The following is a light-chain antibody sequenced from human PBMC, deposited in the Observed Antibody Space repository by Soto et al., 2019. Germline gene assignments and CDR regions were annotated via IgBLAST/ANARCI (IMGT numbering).Light chain of an antibody. J-gene: IGKJ1*01. V-gene: IGKV1-8*01. CDR1: QGISSY. CDR3: QQYNSYWT. CDR2: DAS. Sequence: AIRMTQSPSSFSAATGERVTITCRASQGISSYLAWHQQKPGKAPKLLIYDASSLESGVPSRFSGSGSGTEFTLTISSLQPDDFATYYCQQYNSYWTFGQGTKVDIK.